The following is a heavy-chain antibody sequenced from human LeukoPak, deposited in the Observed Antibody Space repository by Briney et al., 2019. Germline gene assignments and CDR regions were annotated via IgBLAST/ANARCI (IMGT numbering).Heavy chain of an antibody. D-gene: IGHD6-19*01. CDR2: ISYDVSNK. V-gene: IGHV3-30*01. J-gene: IGHJ4*02. Sequence: PGESLRLSCAASGFTFSSYAMHWVRQAPGKGREWGAVISYDVSNKYYADSVKSRFTITRDNSKNTLYLQMNSLRAEDTAVYYCARAGGSSGWYVWYFDYWGQGTLVTVSS. CDR1: GFTFSSYA. CDR3: ARAGGSSGWYVWYFDY.